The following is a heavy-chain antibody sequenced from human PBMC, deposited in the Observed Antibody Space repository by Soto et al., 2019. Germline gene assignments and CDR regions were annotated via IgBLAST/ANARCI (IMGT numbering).Heavy chain of an antibody. CDR3: ASIKGDSCSGGSCYFWFDP. CDR1: GYTFTRYD. CDR2: MNPNSGNT. D-gene: IGHD2-15*01. Sequence: QVQLVQSGAEVKKPGASVKVSCKASGYTFTRYDINWVRQATGQGMEWMGWMNPNSGNTGYAQKLQGRVTVTRSTSVSSDYIELSSLRSEDTAVYYCASIKGDSCSGGSCYFWFDPWGQGTLVTVCS. J-gene: IGHJ5*02. V-gene: IGHV1-8*01.